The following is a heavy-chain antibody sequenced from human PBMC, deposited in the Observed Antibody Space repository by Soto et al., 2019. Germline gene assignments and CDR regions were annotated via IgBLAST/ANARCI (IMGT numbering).Heavy chain of an antibody. CDR1: GGTFSSYA. J-gene: IGHJ6*02. D-gene: IGHD2-2*01. CDR2: IIPIFGTA. CDR3: AGRPVVVPAATLHYYGMDV. Sequence: ASVKVSCKASGGTFSSYAISWVRQAPGQGLEWMGGIIPIFGTANYAQKFQGRVTITADESTSTAYMELSSLRSEDTAVYYCAGRPVVVPAATLHYYGMDVWGQGTTVTVSS. V-gene: IGHV1-69*13.